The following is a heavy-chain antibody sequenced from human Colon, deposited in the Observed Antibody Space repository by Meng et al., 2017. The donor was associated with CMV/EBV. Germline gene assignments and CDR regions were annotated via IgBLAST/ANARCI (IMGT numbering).Heavy chain of an antibody. V-gene: IGHV3-21*01. CDR3: SSCGGDCFYNNYYGMDF. Sequence: GESLKISCAASGFTFSDYNMNWVRQAPGKGLEWVSAISRSSNNIYYADSVKGRFTISRDNAKNSLYLQMNSLRAEDTAVYYCSSCGGDCFYNNYYGMDFWGQGTTVTVSS. CDR1: GFTFSDYN. J-gene: IGHJ6*02. D-gene: IGHD2-21*01. CDR2: ISRSSNNI.